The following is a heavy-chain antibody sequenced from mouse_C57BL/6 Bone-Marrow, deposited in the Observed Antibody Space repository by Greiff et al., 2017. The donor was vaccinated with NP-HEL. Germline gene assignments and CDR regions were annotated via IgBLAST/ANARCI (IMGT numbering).Heavy chain of an antibody. CDR2: IWSGGST. V-gene: IGHV2-2*01. CDR3: ARKGILDGYYEDYAMDY. CDR1: GFSLTSYG. J-gene: IGHJ4*01. Sequence: VQLKESGPGLVQPSQSLSITCTVSGFSLTSYGVHWVRQSPGKGLEWLGVIWSGGSTDYNAAFISRLSISKDNSKSQVFFKMNSLQADDTAIYYCARKGILDGYYEDYAMDYWGQGTSVTVSS. D-gene: IGHD2-3*01.